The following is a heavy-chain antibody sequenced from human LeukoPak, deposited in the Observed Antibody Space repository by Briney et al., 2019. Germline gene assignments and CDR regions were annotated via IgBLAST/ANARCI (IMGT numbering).Heavy chain of an antibody. J-gene: IGHJ4*02. D-gene: IGHD3-22*01. CDR2: IYSGGST. CDR3: ARGHTYYYDSSGYLGY. CDR1: GLTVSSNY. V-gene: IGHV3-53*04. Sequence: PGGSLRLSCAASGLTVSSNYMSWVRQAPGKGLEWVSVIYSGGSTYYADSVKGRFTISRHNSKNTLYLQMNSLRAEDTAVYYCARGHTYYYDSSGYLGYWGQGTLVTVSS.